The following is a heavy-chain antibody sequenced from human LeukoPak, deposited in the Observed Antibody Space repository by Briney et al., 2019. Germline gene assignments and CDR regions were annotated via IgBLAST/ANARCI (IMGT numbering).Heavy chain of an antibody. CDR2: ISGSGGST. J-gene: IGHJ4*02. V-gene: IGHV3-23*01. D-gene: IGHD3-3*01. CDR3: AKDGGMRSDFEY. Sequence: GGSLRLSCAASGFTFSSYAMSWVRQAPGKGLEWVSAISGSGGSTYYADSVKGRFTISRDSLKNMLFLQMNSLSVEDTAVYYCAKDGGMRSDFEYWGQGTLVTVSS. CDR1: GFTFSSYA.